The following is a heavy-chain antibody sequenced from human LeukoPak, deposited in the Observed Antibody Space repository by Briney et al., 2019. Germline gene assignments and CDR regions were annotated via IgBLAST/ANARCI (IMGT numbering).Heavy chain of an antibody. CDR2: VYYTGST. J-gene: IGHJ4*02. D-gene: IGHD2-2*01. CDR3: ARGGDIVVVPAAMEYYFDY. Sequence: SETLSLTCTVSGGAIGVHFWNWIRQPPGKGLEWIGYVYYTGSTSYNPSLRSRVSISVDTSKNQFSLKLSSVTAADTAVYYCARGGDIVVVPAAMEYYFDYWGQGTLVTVSS. CDR1: GGAIGVHF. V-gene: IGHV4-59*11.